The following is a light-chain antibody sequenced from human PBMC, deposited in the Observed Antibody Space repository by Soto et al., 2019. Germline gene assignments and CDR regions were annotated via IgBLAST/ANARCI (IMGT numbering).Light chain of an antibody. CDR3: QQSYRTPYT. CDR1: QDIDIY. V-gene: IGKV1-39*01. CDR2: DES. Sequence: DIQMTQSPSTLSGSVGDRVTITCRASQDIDIYLSWYQQKPGKVPKLLIYDESTLQSGVPSRFSGSGSGTDFTLTINNLQPEDFATYYCQQSYRTPYTFGQGTKVDIK. J-gene: IGKJ2*01.